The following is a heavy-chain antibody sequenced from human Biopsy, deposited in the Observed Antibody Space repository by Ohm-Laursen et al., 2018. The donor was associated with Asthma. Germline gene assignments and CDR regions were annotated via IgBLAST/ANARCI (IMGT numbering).Heavy chain of an antibody. J-gene: IGHJ2*01. D-gene: IGHD6-6*01. V-gene: IGHV4-39*02. CDR3: ARAVSSSSYWYFNL. Sequence: SETLSLTCIVSGDAMSTSGSYWGWIRQSPGKGLEWIGSIYYSGSTYYNPSLESRVTISADTTKNPFSPRVTPVTAADTAVYYCARAVSSSSYWYFNLWGRGDLVTVSS. CDR1: GDAMSTSGSY. CDR2: IYYSGST.